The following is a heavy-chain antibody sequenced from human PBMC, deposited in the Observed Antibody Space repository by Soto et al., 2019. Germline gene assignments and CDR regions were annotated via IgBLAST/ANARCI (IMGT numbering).Heavy chain of an antibody. J-gene: IGHJ4*02. V-gene: IGHV3-23*01. Sequence: GGSLRLSCAASGFTFSSYAMSWVRQAPGKGLEWVSAISGSGGSTYYADSVKGRFTISRDNSKNTLYLQMNSLRAEDTAVYYCATRQEILGYCSGGSCGDYGSDYWGQGTLVTVSS. CDR2: ISGSGGST. CDR1: GFTFSSYA. D-gene: IGHD2-15*01. CDR3: ATRQEILGYCSGGSCGDYGSDY.